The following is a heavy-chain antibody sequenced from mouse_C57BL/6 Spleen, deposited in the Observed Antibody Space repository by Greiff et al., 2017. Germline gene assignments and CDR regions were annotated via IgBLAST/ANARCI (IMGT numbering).Heavy chain of an antibody. CDR1: GYTFTDYN. V-gene: IGHV1-22*01. CDR3: ERGEIPYGYFEV. J-gene: IGHJ1*03. Sequence: EVQLQQSGPELVKPGASVKMSCKASGYTFTDYNMHWVKQSHGKSLEWIGYINPNNGGTSYNQKFKGKATLTVNKSSSTAYMGLRSLTSEDSAVYYWERGEIPYGYFEVGGTGTTVTVSS. CDR2: INPNNGGT.